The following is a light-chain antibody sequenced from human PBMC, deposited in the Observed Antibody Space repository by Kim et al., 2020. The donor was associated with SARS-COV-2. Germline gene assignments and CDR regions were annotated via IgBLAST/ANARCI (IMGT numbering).Light chain of an antibody. Sequence: VIMSCTGSGGSIASNYVQWYQQRPGSAPATVIYEDNQTPSGVPDRFSGSIDRASNSASLTISGLKTEDEADYYCQSYDGSDSYVVFGGGTQLTVL. CDR1: GGSIASNY. V-gene: IGLV6-57*02. CDR3: QSYDGSDSYVV. J-gene: IGLJ2*01. CDR2: EDN.